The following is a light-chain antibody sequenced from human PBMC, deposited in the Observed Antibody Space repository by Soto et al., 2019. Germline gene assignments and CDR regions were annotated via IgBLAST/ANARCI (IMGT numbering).Light chain of an antibody. CDR1: SSNIGARYD. J-gene: IGLJ2*01. CDR2: DDI. CDR3: QSYDSSLSGVV. Sequence: QSVLTQPPSVSGAPGQRVTISCTRSSSNIGARYDVHWYQQLPGTAPKLLIYDDINRPSGVPDRFSGSKSGTSASLAITGLQAEDEAEYYCQSYDSSLSGVVFGGGTKLTVL. V-gene: IGLV1-40*01.